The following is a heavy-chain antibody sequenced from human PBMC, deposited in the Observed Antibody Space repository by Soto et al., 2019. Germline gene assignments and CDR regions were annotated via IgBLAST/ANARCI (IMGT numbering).Heavy chain of an antibody. Sequence: QVQLVQSGVEVKKPGASVKVSCKASGFSFTNYAITWVRQAPEQGLEWMGWISAYNGNTNYAQNLRDRVTMTTDASTSTAFMELRSLTYDDTAMYYCARDFTGWPPDGVDHWGQGTQVTVSS. CDR3: ARDFTGWPPDGVDH. J-gene: IGHJ4*02. V-gene: IGHV1-18*01. CDR1: GFSFTNYA. CDR2: ISAYNGNT. D-gene: IGHD3-16*01.